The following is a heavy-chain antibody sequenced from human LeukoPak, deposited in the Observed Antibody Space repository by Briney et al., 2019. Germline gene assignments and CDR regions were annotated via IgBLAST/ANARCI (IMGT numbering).Heavy chain of an antibody. V-gene: IGHV1-69*05. CDR2: IIPIFGTA. D-gene: IGHD6-19*01. J-gene: IGHJ4*02. CDR3: ARGTEIAVAGTFDY. CDR1: GGTFSSYS. Sequence: ASVKVSCKASGGTFSSYSISWVRQAPGQGREWMGRIIPIFGTANYAQKFQGRVTITTDESTSTAYMELSSLRSEDTAVYYCARGTEIAVAGTFDYWGQGTLVTVSS.